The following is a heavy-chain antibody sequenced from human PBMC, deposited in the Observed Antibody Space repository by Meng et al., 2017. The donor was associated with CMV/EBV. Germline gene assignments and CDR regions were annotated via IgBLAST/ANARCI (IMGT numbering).Heavy chain of an antibody. J-gene: IGHJ4*02. V-gene: IGHV1-2*02. CDR1: YNFTGYY. CDR2: INPNSGGT. CDR3: ARDFSHTAMVSRGSGY. Sequence: YNFTGYYMHWVRQALGQGLEWMGWINPNSGGTNYAQKFQGRVTMTRDTSISTAYMELSRLRSDDTAVYYCARDFSHTAMVSRGSGYWGQGTLVTVSS. D-gene: IGHD5-18*01.